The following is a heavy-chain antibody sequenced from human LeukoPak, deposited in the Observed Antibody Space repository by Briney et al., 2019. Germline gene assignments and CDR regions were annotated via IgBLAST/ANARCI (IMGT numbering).Heavy chain of an antibody. CDR3: VKGPEGYYGMDV. V-gene: IGHV3-64D*06. D-gene: IGHD1-14*01. CDR1: GFTFSNYA. Sequence: PGGSLRLSCSAPGFTFSNYAMHWVRQAPGKGLEYVSAISSNGGSTYYADSVKGRFTISRDNSKNTLYLQMSSLRAEDTAVYYCVKGPEGYYGMDVWGKGTTVTVSS. CDR2: ISSNGGST. J-gene: IGHJ6*04.